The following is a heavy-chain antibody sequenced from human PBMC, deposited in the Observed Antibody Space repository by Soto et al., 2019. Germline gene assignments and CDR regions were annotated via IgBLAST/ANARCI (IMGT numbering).Heavy chain of an antibody. D-gene: IGHD2-15*01. CDR3: ARDLAYSGGLDYYYYGMDV. CDR2: IYYRGST. Sequence: QVQLQESGPGLVKPSETLSLTCTVSGGSVSSGSSYWSWIRQPPGKGLEWIGYIYYRGSTNYNPSLKSRVTISVDTSNDQFSLKLSSVTAADTAVYYCARDLAYSGGLDYYYYGMDVWGQGTTVTVSS. J-gene: IGHJ6*02. CDR1: GGSVSSGSSY. V-gene: IGHV4-61*01.